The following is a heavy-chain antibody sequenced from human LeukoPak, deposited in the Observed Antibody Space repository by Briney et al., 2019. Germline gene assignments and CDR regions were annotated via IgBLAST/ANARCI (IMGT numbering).Heavy chain of an antibody. CDR2: IYYSGST. D-gene: IGHD2-2*01. CDR3: ARLRGVVPAASKRFDP. CDR1: GGSISSSSYY. Sequence: PSETLSLTCTVSGGSISSSSYYWSWIRQPPGKGLEWIGYIYYSGSTNYNPSLKSRVTISVDTSKNQFSLKLSSVTAADTAVYYCARLRGVVPAASKRFDPWGQGTLVTVSS. J-gene: IGHJ5*02. V-gene: IGHV4-61*01.